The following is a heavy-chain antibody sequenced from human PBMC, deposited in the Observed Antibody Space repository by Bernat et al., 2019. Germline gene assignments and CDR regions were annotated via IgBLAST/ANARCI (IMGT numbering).Heavy chain of an antibody. J-gene: IGHJ6*02. D-gene: IGHD5-18*01. Sequence: QITLKESGPTLVKPTQSLTLTCTFSGFSLSTGGVGVGWIRQPPGKALEWLALIYWDDDKRYSPSLKSRLTITKDTSKNQVVLTMTNMDPVDTATYYCAHSNGYSYGFYYYYGMDVWGQGTTVTVSS. CDR1: GFSLSTGGVG. CDR2: IYWDDDK. CDR3: AHSNGYSYGFYYYYGMDV. V-gene: IGHV2-5*02.